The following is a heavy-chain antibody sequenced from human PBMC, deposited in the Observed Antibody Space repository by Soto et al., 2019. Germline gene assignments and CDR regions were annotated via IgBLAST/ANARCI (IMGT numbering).Heavy chain of an antibody. D-gene: IGHD4-17*01. J-gene: IGHJ5*02. V-gene: IGHV3-23*01. CDR2: ISGSGGST. CDR1: GFTFSSYA. Sequence: GGSLRLSCAASGFTFSSYAMSWVRQAPGKGLEWVSAISGSGGSTYYADSVKGRFTISRDNSKNTLYLQMNSLRAEDTAVYYCAKDYSRRSTVSLFDPWGQGTLVTVSS. CDR3: AKDYSRRSTVSLFDP.